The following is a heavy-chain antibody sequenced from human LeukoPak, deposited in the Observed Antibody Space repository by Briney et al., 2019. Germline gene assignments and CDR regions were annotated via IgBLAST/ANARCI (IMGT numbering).Heavy chain of an antibody. V-gene: IGHV4-39*07. D-gene: IGHD4-17*01. J-gene: IGHJ6*02. CDR3: ARSGGEPDYGDFSVNYGMDV. CDR1: GGSISSSSYY. Sequence: SETLSLTCTVSGGSISSSSYYWGWIRQPPGKGLEWIGSIYYSGSTYYNPSLKSRVTISVDTSKNQFSLKLSSVTAADTAVYYCARSGGEPDYGDFSVNYGMDVWGQGTTVTVSS. CDR2: IYYSGST.